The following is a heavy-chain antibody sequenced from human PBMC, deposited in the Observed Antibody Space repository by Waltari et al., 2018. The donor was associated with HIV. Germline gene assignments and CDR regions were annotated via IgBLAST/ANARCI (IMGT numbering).Heavy chain of an antibody. CDR2: ISATGTTI. CDR3: ARCETVVTPFINKYLGLDV. Sequence: EVQLVESGGKLVKPGGSLRLSCLASGFTFSDYSMNWVRQGPGKGLEWVAYISATGTTIFYANSVKGRFTVSRDNVENSLYLDMSSLRAEDTGDYYCARCETVVTPFINKYLGLDVWGPGTTVTVSS. CDR1: GFTFSDYS. V-gene: IGHV3-48*01. D-gene: IGHD2-15*01. J-gene: IGHJ6*02.